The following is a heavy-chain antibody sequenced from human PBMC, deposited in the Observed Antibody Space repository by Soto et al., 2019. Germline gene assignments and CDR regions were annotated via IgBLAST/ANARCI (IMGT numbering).Heavy chain of an antibody. J-gene: IGHJ4*02. V-gene: IGHV1-69*01. CDR2: IIPIFGTA. Sequence: QVQLVQSGAEVKKPGSSVKVSCKASGGTFSSYAISWVRQAPGQGLEWMGGIIPIFGTANYAQKFQGRVTITADEATSTAYMELSSLRAEDTAVYDCAEGEQYYGSGSDYNGCDYWGQGTLVTVSS. CDR1: GGTFSSYA. CDR3: AEGEQYYGSGSDYNGCDY. D-gene: IGHD3-10*01.